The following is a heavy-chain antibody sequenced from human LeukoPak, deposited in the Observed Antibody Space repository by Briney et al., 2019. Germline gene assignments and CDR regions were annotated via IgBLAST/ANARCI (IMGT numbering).Heavy chain of an antibody. CDR3: AKDGYDSSGYYYDGIDY. Sequence: QPGGSLRLSCAASGFTFSSYAMSWVRQAPGKGLEWVSAISGSGSSTYYADSVKGRFTISRDNSKNTLYLQMNSLRAEDTAVYYCAKDGYDSSGYYYDGIDYWGQGTLVTVSS. V-gene: IGHV3-23*01. J-gene: IGHJ4*02. CDR1: GFTFSSYA. D-gene: IGHD3-22*01. CDR2: ISGSGSST.